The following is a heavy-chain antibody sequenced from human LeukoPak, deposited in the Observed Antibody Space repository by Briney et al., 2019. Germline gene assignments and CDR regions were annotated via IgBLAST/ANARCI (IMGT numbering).Heavy chain of an antibody. V-gene: IGHV4-34*01. Sequence: SETLSLTCAVYGGSFSGYYWSWIRQPPGKGLEWIGEINHSGSTNYNPSLKSRVTISVDTSKNRFSLKLSSVTATDTAVYFCARSGSGRLLDYWGQGTLVTVSS. CDR2: INHSGST. CDR1: GGSFSGYY. J-gene: IGHJ4*02. CDR3: ARSGSGRLLDY. D-gene: IGHD6-19*01.